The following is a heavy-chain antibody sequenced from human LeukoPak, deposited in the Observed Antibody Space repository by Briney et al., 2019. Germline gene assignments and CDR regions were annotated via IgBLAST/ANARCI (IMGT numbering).Heavy chain of an antibody. CDR1: GSTFSSYG. CDR3: AKVAITMVRGVNNYYYYMDV. D-gene: IGHD3-10*01. Sequence: GGSLRVSCAASGSTFSSYGMHWVRQAPGKGLEWVAFIRYDGSNKYYADSVKGRFTISRDNSKNTLYLQMNSLRAEDTAVYYCAKVAITMVRGVNNYYYYMDVWGKGTTVTISS. CDR2: IRYDGSNK. V-gene: IGHV3-30*02. J-gene: IGHJ6*03.